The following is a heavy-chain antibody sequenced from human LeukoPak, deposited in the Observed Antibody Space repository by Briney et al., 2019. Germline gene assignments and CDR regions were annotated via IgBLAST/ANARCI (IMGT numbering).Heavy chain of an antibody. V-gene: IGHV3-15*07. CDR3: STTYYYDSSEGY. CDR1: GFTFSSYG. D-gene: IGHD3-22*01. Sequence: GGSLRLSCAASGFTFSSYGMNWVRQAPGKGLEWVGRIKSKTDGGTTDYAAPVKGRFTISRDDSKNTLCLQMNSLKTEDTAVYYCSTTYYYDSSEGYWGQGTLVTVSS. J-gene: IGHJ4*02. CDR2: IKSKTDGGTT.